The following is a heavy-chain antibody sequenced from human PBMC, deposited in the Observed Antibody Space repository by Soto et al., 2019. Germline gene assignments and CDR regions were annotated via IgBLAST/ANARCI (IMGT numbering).Heavy chain of an antibody. Sequence: QVQLQESGPGLVKPSETLSLTCTVSGGSISSYYWSWIRQPPGKGLEWVGYIYYSGSTNYNPSLKSRVTLSVDTSKNQFSLKLSYVTAADTAVYYCARGGGTDYGGRGFDYWGQGTLVTVSS. D-gene: IGHD4-17*01. V-gene: IGHV4-59*01. CDR2: IYYSGST. CDR1: GGSISSYY. CDR3: ARGGGTDYGGRGFDY. J-gene: IGHJ4*02.